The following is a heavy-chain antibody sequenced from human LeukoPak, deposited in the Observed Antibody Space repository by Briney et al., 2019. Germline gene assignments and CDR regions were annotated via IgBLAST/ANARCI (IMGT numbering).Heavy chain of an antibody. J-gene: IGHJ3*02. CDR3: AKDRSSSGWYPHDAFDI. Sequence: GGSLRLSCAASGFTFSSYGMSWVRQAPGKGLEWVSAISGSGGSTYYADSVKGRFTISRDNSKNTLYLQMNSLRAEDTAVYYCAKDRSSSGWYPHDAFDIWGQGTLVTVSS. D-gene: IGHD6-19*01. CDR2: ISGSGGST. CDR1: GFTFSSYG. V-gene: IGHV3-23*01.